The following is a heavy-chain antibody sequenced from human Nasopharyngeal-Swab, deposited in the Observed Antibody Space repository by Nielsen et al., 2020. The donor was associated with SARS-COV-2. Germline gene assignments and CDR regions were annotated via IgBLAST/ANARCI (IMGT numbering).Heavy chain of an antibody. CDR2: IRYDGSNK. D-gene: IGHD1-26*01. J-gene: IGHJ5*02. Sequence: GESLKISCAASGFTFSSYGMHWVRQAPGKGLEWVAFIRYDGSNKYDADSVKGRFTISRDNSKNTLYLQMNSLRAEDTAVYYCAKDSRSGSGSYSAWGQGTLVTVSS. CDR3: AKDSRSGSGSYSA. V-gene: IGHV3-30*02. CDR1: GFTFSSYG.